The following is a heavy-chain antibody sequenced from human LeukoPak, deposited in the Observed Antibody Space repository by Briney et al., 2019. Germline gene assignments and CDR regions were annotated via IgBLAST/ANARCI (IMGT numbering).Heavy chain of an antibody. CDR3: ARDSAPVSYYYDSSGYYYS. CDR2: IYSGGST. V-gene: IGHV3-53*01. CDR1: GFTVSINY. J-gene: IGHJ4*02. D-gene: IGHD3-22*01. Sequence: GGSLRLSCAASGFTVSINYMSWVRQAPGKGLEWVSVIYSGGSTYYADSMKGRFTISRDNSKNTLYLQMNSLRAGDTAVYYCARDSAPVSYYYDSSGYYYSWGQGTLVTVSS.